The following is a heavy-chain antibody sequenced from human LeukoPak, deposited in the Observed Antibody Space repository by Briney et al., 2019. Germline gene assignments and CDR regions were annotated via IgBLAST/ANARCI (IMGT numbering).Heavy chain of an antibody. V-gene: IGHV3-74*01. D-gene: IGHD4-23*01. Sequence: GGSLRLSCAASGFTFSSYWMHCVRQAPGKGLVWVSRINIDGRSTTYADSVKGRFTISRDNAKNTLYLQMNSLRAEDTAVYYCARDRVGTLYWGQGTLVTVSS. J-gene: IGHJ4*02. CDR1: GFTFSSYW. CDR3: ARDRVGTLY. CDR2: INIDGRST.